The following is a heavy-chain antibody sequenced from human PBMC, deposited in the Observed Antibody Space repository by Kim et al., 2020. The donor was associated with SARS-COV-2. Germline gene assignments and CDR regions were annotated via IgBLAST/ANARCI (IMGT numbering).Heavy chain of an antibody. J-gene: IGHJ5*02. CDR3: ARHVWGGNDYGSGSYVGWFDP. D-gene: IGHD3-10*01. CDR2: IYYSGST. V-gene: IGHV4-39*01. CDR1: GGSISSSSYY. Sequence: SETLSLTCTVSGGSISSSSYYWGWIRQPPGKGLEWIGSIYYSGSTYYNPSLKSRVTISVDTSKNQFSLKLSSVTAADTAVYYCARHVWGGNDYGSGSYVGWFDPWGQGTLVTVSS.